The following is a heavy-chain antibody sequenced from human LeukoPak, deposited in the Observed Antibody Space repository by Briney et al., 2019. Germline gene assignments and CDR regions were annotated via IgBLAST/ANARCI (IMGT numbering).Heavy chain of an antibody. CDR2: IYTSGST. Sequence: SETLSLTCTVYGGSISSYYWSWIRQPAGKGLEWIGRIYTSGSTNYNPSLKSRVTMSVDTSKNQFSLKLSSVTAADTAVYYCARDLVAAAGRDAFDIWGQGTMVTVSS. CDR3: ARDLVAAAGRDAFDI. J-gene: IGHJ3*02. D-gene: IGHD6-13*01. V-gene: IGHV4-4*07. CDR1: GGSISSYY.